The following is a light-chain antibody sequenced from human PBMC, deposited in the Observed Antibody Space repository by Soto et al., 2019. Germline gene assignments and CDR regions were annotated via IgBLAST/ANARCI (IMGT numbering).Light chain of an antibody. V-gene: IGLV2-14*03. CDR3: SSYTSSSTSVV. J-gene: IGLJ2*01. Sequence: QSALTQPASVSGSPGQSITISCTGTSSDVGGYNYVSWYQQHPGNAPKLMIFDVSHRPSGVSDRISGAKSGNTASLTISGLQAEDEADYSCSSYTSSSTSVVFGGGTKVPVL. CDR1: SSDVGGYNY. CDR2: DVS.